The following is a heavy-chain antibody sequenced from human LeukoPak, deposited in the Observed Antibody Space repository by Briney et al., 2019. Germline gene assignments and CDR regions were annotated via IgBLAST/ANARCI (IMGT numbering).Heavy chain of an antibody. CDR1: GGTFSSYA. D-gene: IGHD2-2*01. CDR2: IIPIFGTA. CDR3: ARDIVVVPAASLGFDP. Sequence: SVKVSCKASGGTFSSYAISRVRQAPGQGLEWMGGIIPIFGTANYAQKFQGRVTITTDESTSTAYMELSSLRSEDTAVYYCARDIVVVPAASLGFDPWGQGTLVTVSS. V-gene: IGHV1-69*05. J-gene: IGHJ5*02.